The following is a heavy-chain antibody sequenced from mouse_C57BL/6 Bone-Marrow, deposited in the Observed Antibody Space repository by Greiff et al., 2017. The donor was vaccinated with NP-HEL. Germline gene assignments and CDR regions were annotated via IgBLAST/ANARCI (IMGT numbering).Heavy chain of an antibody. J-gene: IGHJ3*01. CDR3: AREGLYDGYYSAWFAY. Sequence: EVHLVESGGGLVKPGGSLKLSCAASGFTFSSYAMSWVRQTPEKRLEWVATISDGGSYTYYPDNVKGRFTISRDNAKNNLYLQMSHLESEDTAMYYCAREGLYDGYYSAWFAYWGQGTLVTVSA. V-gene: IGHV5-4*01. CDR2: ISDGGSYT. D-gene: IGHD2-3*01. CDR1: GFTFSSYA.